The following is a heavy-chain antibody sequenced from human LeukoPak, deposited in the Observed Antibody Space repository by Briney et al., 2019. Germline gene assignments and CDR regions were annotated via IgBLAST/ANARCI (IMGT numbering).Heavy chain of an antibody. V-gene: IGHV4-34*01. CDR3: ARGLFWRAAFDP. D-gene: IGHD2/OR15-2a*01. J-gene: IGHJ5*02. CDR2: INHSGST. Sequence: PSETLSLTCTVSGGSISSYYWSWIRQPPGKGLEWIGEINHSGSTNYNPSLKSRVTISVDTSKNQFSLKLSSVTAADTAVYYCARGLFWRAAFDPWGQGTLVTVSS. CDR1: GGSISSYY.